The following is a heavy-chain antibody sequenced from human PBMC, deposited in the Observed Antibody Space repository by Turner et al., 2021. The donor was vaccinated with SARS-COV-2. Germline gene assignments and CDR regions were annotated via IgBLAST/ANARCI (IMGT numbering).Heavy chain of an antibody. CDR1: GGTFSSYA. D-gene: IGHD4-17*01. CDR3: ARALDYGDYAVNGWFDP. J-gene: IGHJ5*02. Sequence: QVQLVQSGAEVKKPGSSVKVSCKASGGTFSSYAIIWVRQAPGQGLEWMGGIIPIFGTANYAQKFQGRVTITADESTSTAYMELSSLRSEDTAVYYCARALDYGDYAVNGWFDPWGQGTLVTVSS. CDR2: IIPIFGTA. V-gene: IGHV1-69*01.